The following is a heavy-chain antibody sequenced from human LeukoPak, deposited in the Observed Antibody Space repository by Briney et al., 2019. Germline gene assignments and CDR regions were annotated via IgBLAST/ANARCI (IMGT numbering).Heavy chain of an antibody. CDR2: IIPIFGTA. CDR1: GGTFSSYA. CDR3: ARGRYCSGGSCYPPNFDY. Sequence: ASVKVSCKASGGTFSSYAISWVRQAPGQGLEWMGGIIPIFGTANYAQKFQGRVTITADESTSTAYMELSSLRSEDTAVYYCARGRYCSGGSCYPPNFDYWGQGTLVTVSS. V-gene: IGHV1-69*13. D-gene: IGHD2-15*01. J-gene: IGHJ4*02.